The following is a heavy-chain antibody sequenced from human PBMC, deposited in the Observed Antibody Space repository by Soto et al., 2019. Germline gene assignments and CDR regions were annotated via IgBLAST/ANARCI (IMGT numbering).Heavy chain of an antibody. CDR3: ARAPPPYSSGWGTDY. D-gene: IGHD6-19*01. V-gene: IGHV3-74*01. CDR2: INSDGSST. J-gene: IGHJ4*02. CDR1: GFTFSSYW. Sequence: GGSLRLSCAASGFTFSSYWMHWVRQAPGKGLVWVSRINSDGSSTSYADSVKGRFTISRDNAKNTLYLQMNSLRAEDTAVYYCARAPPPYSSGWGTDYWGQGTLVTVSS.